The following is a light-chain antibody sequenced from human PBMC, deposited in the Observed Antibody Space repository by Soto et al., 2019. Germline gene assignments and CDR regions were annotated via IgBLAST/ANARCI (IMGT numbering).Light chain of an antibody. J-gene: IGKJ1*01. V-gene: IGKV3-15*01. CDR1: QSVSNN. CDR2: GAY. Sequence: EIVMTQSPATLSVSPRERPTLSLKASQSVSNNLAWYQQKPGQAPRLLIYGAYTRATGIPARFSGSGSGTDFTLTISSLQSEDFAVYYCQHYNYWPPKTFGQGTKV. CDR3: QHYNYWPPKT.